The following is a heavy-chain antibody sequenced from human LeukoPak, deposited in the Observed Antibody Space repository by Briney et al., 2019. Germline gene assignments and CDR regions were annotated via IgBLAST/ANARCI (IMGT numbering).Heavy chain of an antibody. J-gene: IGHJ4*02. D-gene: IGHD6-19*01. CDR3: ASEIRVGYSSGWYGKVDY. V-gene: IGHV1-3*01. Sequence: ASVKVSCEASGYTFSSFGFMWVRQAPGQGLDWMGWINAGNGNTKCSQKFQGRVTITRDTSASTAYMELSSLRSEDTAVYYCASEIRVGYSSGWYGKVDYWGQGTLVTVSS. CDR1: GYTFSSFG. CDR2: INAGNGNT.